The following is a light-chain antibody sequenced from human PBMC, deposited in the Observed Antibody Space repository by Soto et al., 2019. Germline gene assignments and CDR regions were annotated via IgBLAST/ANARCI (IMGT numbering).Light chain of an antibody. CDR1: QSISSW. Sequence: DIQMTQSPSTLSASVGDRVTITCRASQSISSWLAWYQQKPGKAPKLLIYKASSLESGVPSRFSGSGSGTEFTLNISSLQPDDFATYYCQQYSSYSRTFGQGTKVDIK. CDR3: QQYSSYSRT. CDR2: KAS. V-gene: IGKV1-5*03. J-gene: IGKJ1*01.